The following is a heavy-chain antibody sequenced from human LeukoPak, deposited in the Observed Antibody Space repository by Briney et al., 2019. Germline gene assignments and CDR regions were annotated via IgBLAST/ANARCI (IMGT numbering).Heavy chain of an antibody. J-gene: IGHJ6*02. CDR3: ARAQRFGVVIEDYYGMDV. CDR2: MNPNSGNT. V-gene: IGHV1-8*01. D-gene: IGHD3-3*01. Sequence: ASVKVSCKASGYTFTSYDINWVRQATGQGLEWMGWMNPNSGNTGYAQKFQGRVTMTRNTSISTAYMELSSLRSEDTAVYYCARAQRFGVVIEDYYGMDVWGQGTTVTVSS. CDR1: GYTFTSYD.